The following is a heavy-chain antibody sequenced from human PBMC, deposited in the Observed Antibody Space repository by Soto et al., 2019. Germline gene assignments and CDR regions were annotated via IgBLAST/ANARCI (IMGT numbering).Heavy chain of an antibody. Sequence: PSETLSLTCAVYGGSFSGYYWSWIRQPPGKGLEWIGEFNHSGSTNYNPSLKSRVTISVDTSKNQFSLKLSSVTAADTAVYYCARSQNFWSGYYRRGFDYWGQGTLVTVSS. V-gene: IGHV4-34*01. CDR3: ARSQNFWSGYYRRGFDY. CDR2: FNHSGST. D-gene: IGHD3-3*01. J-gene: IGHJ4*02. CDR1: GGSFSGYY.